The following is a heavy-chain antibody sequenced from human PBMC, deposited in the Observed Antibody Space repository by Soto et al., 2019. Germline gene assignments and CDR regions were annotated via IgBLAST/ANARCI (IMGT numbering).Heavy chain of an antibody. V-gene: IGHV1-69*06. J-gene: IGHJ3*02. D-gene: IGHD3-22*01. CDR1: GVTFSSYA. CDR2: IIPIFGTA. CDR3: ARAHTSIHDYYDSSGAFDI. Sequence: VASVKVSGKASGVTFSSYAISWVRQAPGQGLDWMGGIIPIFGTANYAQKFQGRVTITADKSTSTAYMQLSSLRSEDMAVYYCARAHTSIHDYYDSSGAFDIWGQGTMVTVSS.